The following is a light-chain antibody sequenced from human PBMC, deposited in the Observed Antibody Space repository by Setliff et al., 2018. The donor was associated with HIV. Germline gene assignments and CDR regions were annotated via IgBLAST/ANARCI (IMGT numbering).Light chain of an antibody. Sequence: QSVLTQPASVSGSPGQSITMSCTGTSSDVGGYNYVSWYQQHPGKAPKLIIYEVSNRPSGVSNRFSGSKSGNTASLTISGLQAEDKADYYCSSYTSIYTYVFGTGTKVTVL. CDR2: EVS. CDR1: SSDVGGYNY. CDR3: SSYTSIYTYV. J-gene: IGLJ1*01. V-gene: IGLV2-14*01.